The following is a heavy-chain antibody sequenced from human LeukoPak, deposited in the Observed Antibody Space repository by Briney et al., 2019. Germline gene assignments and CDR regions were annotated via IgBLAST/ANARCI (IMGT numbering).Heavy chain of an antibody. D-gene: IGHD3-10*01. CDR1: GGSFSSYY. J-gene: IGHJ4*02. CDR2: IYYSGST. CDR3: ASLWGFGELILFDY. Sequence: SETLSLTCTVSGGSFSSYYWSWIRQPPGKGLEWIGYIYYSGSTNYNPSLKSRVTISVDTSKNQFSLKLSSVTAADTAVYYCASLWGFGELILFDYWGQGTLVTVSS. V-gene: IGHV4-59*01.